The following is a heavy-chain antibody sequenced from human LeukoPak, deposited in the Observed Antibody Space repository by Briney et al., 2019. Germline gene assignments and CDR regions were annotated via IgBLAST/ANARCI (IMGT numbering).Heavy chain of an antibody. V-gene: IGHV3-9*01. CDR2: ISWNSGTI. CDR3: AKDTGSDPYYGMDV. J-gene: IGHJ6*02. D-gene: IGHD6-25*01. Sequence: GRSLRLSCAASGFTFDDYAMHWVRQAPGKGLEWVSGISWNSGTIAYADSVKGRFTISRDNAKNSLYLQMNSLRAEDTALYFCAKDTGSDPYYGMDVWGQGTTVTVSS. CDR1: GFTFDDYA.